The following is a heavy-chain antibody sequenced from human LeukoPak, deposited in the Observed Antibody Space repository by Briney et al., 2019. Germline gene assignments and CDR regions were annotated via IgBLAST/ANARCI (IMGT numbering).Heavy chain of an antibody. CDR2: ISGSGGST. V-gene: IGHV3-23*01. CDR1: GFTFSSYA. J-gene: IGHJ4*02. Sequence: GGSLRLSCAASGFTFSSYAMSWVRQAPGKGLEWVSAISGSGGSTYYADSVKGRFTISRDNSKNTLYLQMNSLRAEDTAVYYCAKDRGHCSGGSCYNKYYFDYWGQGTLVTVSS. CDR3: AKDRGHCSGGSCYNKYYFDY. D-gene: IGHD2-15*01.